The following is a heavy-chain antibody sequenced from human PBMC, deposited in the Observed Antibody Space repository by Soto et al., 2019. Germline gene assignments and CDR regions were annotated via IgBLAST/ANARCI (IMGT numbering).Heavy chain of an antibody. CDR3: AKDRSLYCSSTSCYSRPFRY. CDR2: ISGSGGST. J-gene: IGHJ4*02. D-gene: IGHD2-2*01. Sequence: GGSLRLSCAASGFTFSSYAMSWVRQAPGKGLEWVSAISGSGGSTYYADSVKGRFTISRDNSKNTLYLQMNSLRAEDTAVYYCAKDRSLYCSSTSCYSRPFRYWGQGTLVTVSS. CDR1: GFTFSSYA. V-gene: IGHV3-23*01.